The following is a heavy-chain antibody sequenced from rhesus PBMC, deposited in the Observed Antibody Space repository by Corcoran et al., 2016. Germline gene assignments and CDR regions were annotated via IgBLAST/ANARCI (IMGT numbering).Heavy chain of an antibody. V-gene: IGHV4-160*01. D-gene: IGHD2-39*02. CDR1: GGSISSNY. Sequence: QVQLQESGPGLVKPSETLSLTCAVSGGSISSNYWSWIRQAPGKGLEWIGRIYGTGGSNDYNPSLTSRVTISADTSKNQFSLKLSSVTAADTAVYYCAKFLGGVCYYWGQGVLVTVSS. CDR2: IYGTGGSN. CDR3: AKFLGGVCYY. J-gene: IGHJ4*01.